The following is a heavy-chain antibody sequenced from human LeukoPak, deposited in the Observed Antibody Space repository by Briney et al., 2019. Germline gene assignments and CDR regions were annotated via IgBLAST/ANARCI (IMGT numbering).Heavy chain of an antibody. CDR2: IGSSGSTV. V-gene: IGHV3-48*03. CDR1: GFTFSSCE. J-gene: IGHJ6*03. D-gene: IGHD4-11*01. CDR3: AIWSLSDKYSRQYYYMDV. Sequence: GGSLRLSCAASGFTFSSCEMNWVRQAPGKGLEWVSYIGSSGSTVYYADSVKGRFTTSRDNAEKSLYLQMNSLRDEDTAVYYCAIWSLSDKYSRQYYYMDVWGKGTTVTISS.